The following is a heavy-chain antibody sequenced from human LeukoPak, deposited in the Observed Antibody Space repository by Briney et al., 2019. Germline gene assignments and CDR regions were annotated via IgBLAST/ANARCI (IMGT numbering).Heavy chain of an antibody. D-gene: IGHD3-16*01. J-gene: IGHJ4*02. CDR1: GFSFSSYN. Sequence: GGSLRLSCVASGFSFSSYNMNWVRQAPGKGLEWVSSISRSASNIYYADSVEGRFTISRDNAKNSFYLQMNSLRAEDTAVFYCARDPEGFGATYFDYWGQGTLVTVSS. CDR2: ISRSASNI. CDR3: ARDPEGFGATYFDY. V-gene: IGHV3-21*01.